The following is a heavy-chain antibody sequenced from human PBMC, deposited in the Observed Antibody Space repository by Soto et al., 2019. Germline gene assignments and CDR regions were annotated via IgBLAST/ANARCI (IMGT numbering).Heavy chain of an antibody. J-gene: IGHJ5*02. Sequence: PSETLSLTCTVSGGSISSYYWSWIRQPPGKGLEWIGYIYYSGSTNYNPSLKSRVTISVDTSKNQFSLKLSSVTAADTAVYYCARENRITIFGVVTNNWFDPWGQGTLVTVS. CDR2: IYYSGST. CDR1: GGSISSYY. V-gene: IGHV4-59*01. D-gene: IGHD3-3*01. CDR3: ARENRITIFGVVTNNWFDP.